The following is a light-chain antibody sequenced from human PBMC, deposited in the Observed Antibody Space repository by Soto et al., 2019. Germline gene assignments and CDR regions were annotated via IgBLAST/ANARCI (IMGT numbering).Light chain of an antibody. V-gene: IGKV1-6*01. Sequence: AIQMTQSPSSLSASVGDRVTISCRASQDVRHHIGWYQQTPGKAPKLLIYGASSLQSGVPSRFSGSGYGTDFTQTISSLQPEDFATYFCLQDSGYSWTFGQGTKVEVK. J-gene: IGKJ1*01. CDR1: QDVRHH. CDR3: LQDSGYSWT. CDR2: GAS.